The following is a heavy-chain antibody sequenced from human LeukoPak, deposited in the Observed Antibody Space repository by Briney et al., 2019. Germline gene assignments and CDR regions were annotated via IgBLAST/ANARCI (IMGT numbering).Heavy chain of an antibody. D-gene: IGHD3-10*01. CDR2: ISYDGSNK. CDR3: AREIFPPGPYGSGRYGGWFDP. Sequence: GGSLRLSCAASGFTFSSYAMHWVRQAPGKGLEWVAVISYDGSNKYYADSVKGRFTISRDNAKNTLYLQMNSLRAEDTAVYYCAREIFPPGPYGSGRYGGWFDPWGQGTLVTVSS. CDR1: GFTFSSYA. J-gene: IGHJ5*02. V-gene: IGHV3-30*04.